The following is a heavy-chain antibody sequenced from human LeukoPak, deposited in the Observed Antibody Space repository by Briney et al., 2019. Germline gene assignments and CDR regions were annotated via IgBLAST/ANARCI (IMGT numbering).Heavy chain of an antibody. J-gene: IGHJ4*02. D-gene: IGHD1-26*01. Sequence: AGGYLRLSCAASGFTFSSYSMNWVRQAPGKGLEWFSSISSSSSYIYYADSVKGRFTISRDNAKNSLYLQMNSLRAEDTAVYYCARVVGATTLLDYWGQGTLVTVSS. CDR3: ARVVGATTLLDY. CDR1: GFTFSSYS. CDR2: ISSSSSYI. V-gene: IGHV3-21*01.